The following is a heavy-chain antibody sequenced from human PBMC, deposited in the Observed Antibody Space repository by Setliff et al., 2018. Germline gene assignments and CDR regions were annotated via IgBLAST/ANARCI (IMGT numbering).Heavy chain of an antibody. CDR3: VKGTNVVMVYTGFDH. V-gene: IGHV3-53*01. CDR1: GSAVSGAY. D-gene: IGHD2-8*01. Sequence: GGSLRLSCAGSGSAVSGAYMSWVRQAPGKGLEWVSIIYSSGNTAYTGSVKGRFTISRDNSKNTLFLQMSSLRAADTAVYYCVKGTNVVMVYTGFDHWGQGTLVTVSS. J-gene: IGHJ4*01. CDR2: IYSSGNT.